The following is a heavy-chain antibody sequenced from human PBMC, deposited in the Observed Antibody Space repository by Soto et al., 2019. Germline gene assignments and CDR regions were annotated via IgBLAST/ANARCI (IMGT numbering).Heavy chain of an antibody. CDR2: ISYDGSNK. D-gene: IGHD3-22*01. J-gene: IGHJ2*01. CDR3: ASQNGRSYYDSSGANWYFDL. Sequence: QVQLVESGGGVVQPGRSLRLSCAASGFTFSSYAMHWVRQAPGKGLEWVAVISYDGSNKYYADSVKGRFTISRDNSKNTLYLQMNGLRAEDTAVYYCASQNGRSYYDSSGANWYFDLWGRGTLVTVSS. V-gene: IGHV3-30-3*01. CDR1: GFTFSSYA.